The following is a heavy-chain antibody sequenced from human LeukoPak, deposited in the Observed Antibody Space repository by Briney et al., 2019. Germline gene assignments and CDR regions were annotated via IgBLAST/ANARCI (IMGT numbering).Heavy chain of an antibody. D-gene: IGHD3-22*01. CDR1: GGSISSYY. CDR2: IYYSGST. J-gene: IGHJ4*02. CDR3: ARRRYDASGYYPSRGRYFDY. V-gene: IGHV4-59*12. Sequence: PSETLSLTCTVSGGSISSYYWSWIRQPPGKGLEWIGYIYYSGSTNYNPSLKSRVTISVDTSKNQFSLKLSSLTAADTAVYYCARRRYDASGYYPSRGRYFDYWGQGTLATVSS.